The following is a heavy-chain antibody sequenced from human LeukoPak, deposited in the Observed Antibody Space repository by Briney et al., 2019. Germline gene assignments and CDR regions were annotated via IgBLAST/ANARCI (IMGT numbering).Heavy chain of an antibody. V-gene: IGHV3-74*01. CDR1: GFTFSSYW. J-gene: IGHJ4*02. D-gene: IGHD3-22*01. CDR2: VNSDGSST. CDR3: ARGENYDSSGYGKLDY. Sequence: AGGSLRLSCVAPGFTFSSYWMHWVRQAPGKGLVWVSRVNSDGSSTSYADSVKGRFTISRDNAKITLYLQMNSLRAEDTAVYYCARGENYDSSGYGKLDYWGQGTLVTVSS.